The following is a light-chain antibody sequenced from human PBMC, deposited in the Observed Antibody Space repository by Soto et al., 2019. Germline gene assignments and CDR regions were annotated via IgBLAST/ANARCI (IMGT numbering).Light chain of an antibody. CDR1: NSRSGSNY. CDR3: AKWDDSLRVYV. Sequence: QSVLPQPPSASGTPGQRVTISCSTSNSRSGSNYVYWYQQLPGAAPTLLIYRNDQRPSGVPDRFSGSKSGTSASLAISGLRSEDEGDYFCAKWDDSLRVYVFGSGTKVTVL. V-gene: IGLV1-47*01. J-gene: IGLJ1*01. CDR2: RND.